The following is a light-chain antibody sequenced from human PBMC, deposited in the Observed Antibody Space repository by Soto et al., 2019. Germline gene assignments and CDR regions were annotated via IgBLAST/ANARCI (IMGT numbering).Light chain of an antibody. CDR3: QQYGSSPLT. CDR2: SAS. Sequence: EIAMTQSPATLSVSPGERATLSCRASQSVSSKLAWYQQKPGQAPRLLIYSASRRATGIPDRFSGSGSGTDFTLIISRLEPEDFAVYYCQQYGSSPLTFGGGTKVDI. J-gene: IGKJ4*01. V-gene: IGKV3-20*01. CDR1: QSVSSK.